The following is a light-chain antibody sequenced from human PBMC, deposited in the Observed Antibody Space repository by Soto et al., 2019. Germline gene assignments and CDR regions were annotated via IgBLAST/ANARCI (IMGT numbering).Light chain of an antibody. V-gene: IGKV1-17*01. Sequence: DIQMTQSPSSLSASVGDRVTITCRASQGIGNDLGWFQQKPGKAPKRLLYAASNLQTGVPSRFSGSGSGTEFTLTISSLQPEDVATYYCLQHNAYPRTFGQGTKVEIK. J-gene: IGKJ1*01. CDR2: AAS. CDR1: QGIGND. CDR3: LQHNAYPRT.